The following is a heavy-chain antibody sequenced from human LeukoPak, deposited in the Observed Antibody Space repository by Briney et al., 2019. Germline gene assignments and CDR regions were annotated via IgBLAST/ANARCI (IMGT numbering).Heavy chain of an antibody. J-gene: IGHJ4*02. Sequence: ASVKVSCKPSGYTFTGYFIHWVRQAPGQGLEWMGWINPNSGGTNYAQKFQGRVTMSRDTSISTAYMELSRLRSDDTAVYYCGRDERYDSSGYPFDYWGQGTLVTVSS. V-gene: IGHV1-2*02. D-gene: IGHD3-22*01. CDR1: GYTFTGYF. CDR3: GRDERYDSSGYPFDY. CDR2: INPNSGGT.